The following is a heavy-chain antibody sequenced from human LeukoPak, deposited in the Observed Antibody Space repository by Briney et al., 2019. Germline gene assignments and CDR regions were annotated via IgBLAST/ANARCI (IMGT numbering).Heavy chain of an antibody. Sequence: ASVKVSCKASGYTFTGYYMHWVRQAPGQGLEWIGWINPNSGGTSYAQKFQGRVTMTRDTSISTAYMELSRLRSDDTAVYYCARGDGSNYFDYWGQGTLVTVSS. D-gene: IGHD3-10*01. J-gene: IGHJ4*02. V-gene: IGHV1-2*02. CDR1: GYTFTGYY. CDR2: INPNSGGT. CDR3: ARGDGSNYFDY.